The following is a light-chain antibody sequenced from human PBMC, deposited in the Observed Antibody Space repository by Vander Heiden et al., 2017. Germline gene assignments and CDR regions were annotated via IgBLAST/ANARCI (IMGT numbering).Light chain of an antibody. CDR2: YDD. CDR3: AAWDDSLNGVI. CDR1: NPNIGNNA. Sequence: QSVLTQPPSVSEALRQRTTISCSGSNPNIGNNAVNWYQQLPGTAPKLLIYYDDLLPSGVSDRFSGSKSGTSASLAISGLQSDDEAYYYCAAWDDSLNGVIFGGGTKLTVL. J-gene: IGLJ2*01. V-gene: IGLV1-36*01.